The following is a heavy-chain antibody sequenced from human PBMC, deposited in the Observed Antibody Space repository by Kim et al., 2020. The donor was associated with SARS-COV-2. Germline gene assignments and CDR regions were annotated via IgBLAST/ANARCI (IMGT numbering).Heavy chain of an antibody. CDR2: ISYDGSNK. CDR1: GFTFSSYA. V-gene: IGHV3-30-3*01. J-gene: IGHJ6*01. Sequence: GGSLRLSCAASGFTFSSYAMHWVRQAPGKGLEWVAVISYDGSNKYYADSVKGRFTISRDNSKNTLYLQMNSLRAEDTAVYYCARWGIVVVVAATSDYYY. D-gene: IGHD2-15*01. CDR3: ARWGIVVVVAATSDYYY.